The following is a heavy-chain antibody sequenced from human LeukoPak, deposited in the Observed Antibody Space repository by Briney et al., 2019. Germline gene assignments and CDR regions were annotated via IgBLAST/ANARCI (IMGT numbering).Heavy chain of an antibody. CDR1: GFTFSSYW. J-gene: IGHJ4*02. D-gene: IGHD5-24*01. CDR2: IKQDGSEK. CDR3: ARERGWPLHYFDY. Sequence: GGSLRLSCAASGFTFSSYWMSWVRQAPGKGLDGVANIKQDGSEKYFVDSVKGRFTISRDNAKNSLYLQMNSLRAEDTAVYYCARERGWPLHYFDYWGQGTLVTVSS. V-gene: IGHV3-7*04.